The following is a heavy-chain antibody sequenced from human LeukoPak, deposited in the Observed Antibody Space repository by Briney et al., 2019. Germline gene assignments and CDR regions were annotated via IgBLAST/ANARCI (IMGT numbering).Heavy chain of an antibody. J-gene: IGHJ4*02. CDR3: ARVDRSYCSSTSCYPIFDY. Sequence: GASVKVSCKVSGYTLTELSMHWVRQAPGKGLEWMGGIIPIFGTANYAQKFQGRVTITADESTSTAYMELSSLRSEDTAVYYCARVDRSYCSSTSCYPIFDYWGQGTLVTVSS. V-gene: IGHV1-69*13. D-gene: IGHD2-2*01. CDR1: GYTLTELS. CDR2: IIPIFGTA.